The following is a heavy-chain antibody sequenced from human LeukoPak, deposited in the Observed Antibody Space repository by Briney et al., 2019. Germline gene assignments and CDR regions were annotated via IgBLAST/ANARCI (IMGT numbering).Heavy chain of an antibody. CDR3: ARGYYYGSGSYFDY. J-gene: IGHJ4*02. CDR2: ISSSSSYI. CDR1: GFTFSNYA. Sequence: KAGGSLRLSCVASGFTFSNYAMYWVRQAPGKGLEGVSSISSSSSYIYYADSLKGRFTISRDNAKNSLYLQMNSLRAEDTAVYYCARGYYYGSGSYFDYWGQGTLVTVSS. V-gene: IGHV3-21*01. D-gene: IGHD3-10*01.